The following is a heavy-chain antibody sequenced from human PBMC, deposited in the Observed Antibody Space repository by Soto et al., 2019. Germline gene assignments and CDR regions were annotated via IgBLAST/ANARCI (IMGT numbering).Heavy chain of an antibody. CDR1: GFSFSTYD. V-gene: IGHV3-48*02. Sequence: GGSLRLSCAASGFSFSTYDMDWVRQAPGKAPEWIAHISTTSFTIYYADSVKGRFTISRDNDRNSLYLEMKSLRDEDTAVYYCARDRCFDGSCYSASDSWGQGILVTVSS. CDR2: ISTTSFTI. J-gene: IGHJ5*01. CDR3: ARDRCFDGSCYSASDS. D-gene: IGHD2-15*01.